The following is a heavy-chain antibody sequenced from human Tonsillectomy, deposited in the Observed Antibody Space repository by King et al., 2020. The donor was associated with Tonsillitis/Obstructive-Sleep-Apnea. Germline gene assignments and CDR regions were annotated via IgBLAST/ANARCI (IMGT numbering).Heavy chain of an antibody. CDR1: GFTFSNYP. CDR3: AGLDESGNYYCDYMDV. J-gene: IGHJ6*03. Sequence: VQLVESGGGVVQPGRSLRLSCAASGFTFSNYPMHWVRQAPGKGLEWVAVISYGGSNKYYADSVKGRFTISRDNSKNTLYLQMDSLRAEDTAVYYCAGLDESGNYYCDYMDVWGKGTAVTVSS. CDR2: ISYGGSNK. V-gene: IGHV3-30*04. D-gene: IGHD3/OR15-3a*01.